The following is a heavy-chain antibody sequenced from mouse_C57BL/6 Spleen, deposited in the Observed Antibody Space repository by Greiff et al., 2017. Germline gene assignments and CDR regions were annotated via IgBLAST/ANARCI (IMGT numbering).Heavy chain of an antibody. D-gene: IGHD1-1*01. CDR2: INPSTGGT. CDR3: ARGYYGSYWYFDV. Sequence: EVQLQQSGPELVKPGASVKISCKASGYSFTGYYMNWVKQSPEKSLEWIGEINPSTGGTTYNQKFKAKATLTVDKSSSTAYMQLKSLTSEDSAVYDCARGYYGSYWYFDVWGTGTTVTVSS. J-gene: IGHJ1*03. CDR1: GYSFTGYY. V-gene: IGHV1-42*01.